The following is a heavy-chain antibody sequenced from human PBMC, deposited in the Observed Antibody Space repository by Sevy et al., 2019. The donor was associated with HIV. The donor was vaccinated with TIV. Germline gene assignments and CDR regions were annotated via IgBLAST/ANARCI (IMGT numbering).Heavy chain of an antibody. D-gene: IGHD6-13*01. CDR3: ARPCPRIAAAASAFYDN. Sequence: GGYLRLSCVVSGYSFSSYAISWVRQAPGKGLEGVSTINGRGGSTYYADSVKGRFTISRDNPKNTLFLQMINLRVDDTAIYYCARPCPRIAAAASAFYDNWGQGTLVTVSS. CDR2: INGRGGST. J-gene: IGHJ4*02. V-gene: IGHV3-23*01. CDR1: GYSFSSYA.